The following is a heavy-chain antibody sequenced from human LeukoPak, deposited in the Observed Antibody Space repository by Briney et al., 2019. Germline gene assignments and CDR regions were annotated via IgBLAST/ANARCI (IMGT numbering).Heavy chain of an antibody. CDR1: GNTSTTYY. CDR2: INPSGGSR. Sequence: GASVKVSCKAAGNTSTTYYMHWVRQAPGQGLEWMGTINPSGGSRSYAQKFQGRVTMTRDTSTSTVYMELSSLRSEDTAVYYCERGGMGEGTGTTRVAFDIWGQGTMVTVSS. CDR3: ERGGMGEGTGTTRVAFDI. V-gene: IGHV1-46*01. D-gene: IGHD1-1*01. J-gene: IGHJ3*02.